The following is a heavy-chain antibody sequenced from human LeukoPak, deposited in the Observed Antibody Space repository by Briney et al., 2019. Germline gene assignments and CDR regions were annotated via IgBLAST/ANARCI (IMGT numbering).Heavy chain of an antibody. CDR3: ASSRYCSSISCYNPFDI. V-gene: IGHV3-23*01. CDR1: GFTFSSYA. CDR2: ISGSGGST. J-gene: IGHJ3*02. Sequence: GGSLRLSCAASGFTFSSYAMSWVRQAPGKGLEWVSAISGSGGSTYYADSVKGRFTISRDNSKNTLYLQMASLRTEDTAVYYCASSRYCSSISCYNPFDIWGQGTMVTVSS. D-gene: IGHD2-2*02.